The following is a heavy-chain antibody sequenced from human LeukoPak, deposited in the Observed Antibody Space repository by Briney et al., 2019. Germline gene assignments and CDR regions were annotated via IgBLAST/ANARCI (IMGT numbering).Heavy chain of an antibody. CDR1: GGSFSGYY. CDR2: INHSGST. D-gene: IGHD6-13*01. J-gene: IGHJ3*02. V-gene: IGHV4-34*01. Sequence: PSETLSLTCAVYGGSFSGYYWSWIRQPPGKGLEWIGEINHSGSTNYNPSLKSRVTISVDTSKNQFSLKLSSVTAAATAVYYCARDGRVSAAFDIWGQGTIVTVSS. CDR3: ARDGRVSAAFDI.